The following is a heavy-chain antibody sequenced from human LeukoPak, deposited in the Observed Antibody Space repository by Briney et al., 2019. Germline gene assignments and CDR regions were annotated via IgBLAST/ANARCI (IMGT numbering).Heavy chain of an antibody. V-gene: IGHV1-24*01. CDR1: GYTLTELS. CDR3: ASTPPRAAGIPCRWFDP. Sequence: ASVKVSCKVSGYTLTELSMHWVRQAPGKGLEWMGGFDPEDGETIYAQKFQGRVTMTEDTSTDTAYMGLSSLRSEDTAVYYCASTPPRAAGIPCRWFDPWGQGTLVTVSS. D-gene: IGHD6-13*01. J-gene: IGHJ5*02. CDR2: FDPEDGET.